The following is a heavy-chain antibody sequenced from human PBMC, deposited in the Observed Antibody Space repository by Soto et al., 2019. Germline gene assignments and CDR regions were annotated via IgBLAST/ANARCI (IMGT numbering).Heavy chain of an antibody. V-gene: IGHV1-18*01. CDR1: GYTFTSFG. CDR2: ISAYNGNT. CDR3: ARDGPMDRAFDI. Sequence: ASVKVSCKTSGYTFTSFGIAWVRQAPGQGLEWMGWISAYNGNTNYAQKLQGRVTMTTDTSTSTAYMELRSLRSDDTAVYYCARDGPMDRAFDIWGQGTMVTVSS. J-gene: IGHJ3*02. D-gene: IGHD3-10*01.